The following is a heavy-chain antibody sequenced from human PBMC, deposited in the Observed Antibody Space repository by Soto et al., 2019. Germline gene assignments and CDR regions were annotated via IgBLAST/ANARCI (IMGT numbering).Heavy chain of an antibody. CDR3: ASGGGISQSHEDFDY. CDR1: GFTFSSYG. V-gene: IGHV3-33*01. D-gene: IGHD3-16*01. J-gene: IGHJ4*02. CDR2: IWYDGSNK. Sequence: QVQLVESGGGVVQPGRSLRLSCAASGFTFSSYGMHWVRQAPGKGLEWVAVIWYDGSNKYYADSVKGRFTISRDNSKNTLYLQMNSLRAEDTAVYYCASGGGISQSHEDFDYRGQGTLVTVST.